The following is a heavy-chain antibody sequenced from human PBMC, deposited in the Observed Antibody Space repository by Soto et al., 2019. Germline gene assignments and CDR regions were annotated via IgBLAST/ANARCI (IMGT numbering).Heavy chain of an antibody. V-gene: IGHV4-59*01. CDR3: ARYRREAVAGYTLDT. CDR1: GGPISSNY. Sequence: XETLCLTCAVSGGPISSNYWTWIRQPPGKGLEWIGYVYNSGSTNYNPSLKSRVTISEDTSKSQFSLKVNSMTAADTAVYYCARYRREAVAGYTLDTWGQGIWVTVSS. J-gene: IGHJ5*02. CDR2: VYNSGST. D-gene: IGHD6-13*01.